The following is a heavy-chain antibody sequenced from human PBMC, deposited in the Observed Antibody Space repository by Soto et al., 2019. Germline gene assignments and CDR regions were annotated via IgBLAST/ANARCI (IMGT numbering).Heavy chain of an antibody. J-gene: IGHJ4*02. CDR3: ARANWNSEY. CDR2: IYYTGST. CDR1: GGSINNHY. D-gene: IGHD1-20*01. Sequence: QVHLQESGPGLVKPSETLSLTCTVSGGSINNHYWSWIRQPPGEGLEWIGYIYYTGSTNYNPSLKSRVTISVDTSKNQFSLNLASLTAADTAIYYCARANWNSEYWGQGTLVTVSS. V-gene: IGHV4-59*11.